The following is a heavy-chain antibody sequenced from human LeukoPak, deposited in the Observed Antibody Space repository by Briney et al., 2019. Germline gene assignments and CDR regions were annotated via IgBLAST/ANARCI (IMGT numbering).Heavy chain of an antibody. CDR3: ARDPHGYNSYFDY. CDR2: IYTDGST. J-gene: IGHJ4*02. Sequence: GGSLRLSCVASGFTVSTNYMSWARQAAGKGLEWVSVIYTDGSTYYADSVKGRFTISRDISRNTVHPQMNSLRAGDTAVYYCARDPHGYNSYFDYWGQGTLVTVSS. CDR1: GFTVSTNY. V-gene: IGHV3-53*01. D-gene: IGHD5-24*01.